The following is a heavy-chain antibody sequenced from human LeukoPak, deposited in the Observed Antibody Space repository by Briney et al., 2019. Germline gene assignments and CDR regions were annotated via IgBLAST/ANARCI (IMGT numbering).Heavy chain of an antibody. CDR2: ISSSGSII. Sequence: GGSLRLSCAASGFTFSSYEMNWVRQVPGKGLEWVSYISSSGSIIYYADSVKGRFTISRDNAKNSLYLQMNSLRAEDMAVYYCARGDTAMVDYYYYMDVWGKGTTVTISS. CDR3: ARGDTAMVDYYYYMDV. J-gene: IGHJ6*03. CDR1: GFTFSSYE. V-gene: IGHV3-48*03. D-gene: IGHD5-18*01.